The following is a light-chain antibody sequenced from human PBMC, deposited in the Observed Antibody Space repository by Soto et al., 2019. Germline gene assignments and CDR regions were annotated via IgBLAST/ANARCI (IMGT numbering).Light chain of an antibody. CDR3: QQAYSSRT. V-gene: IGKV1-39*01. J-gene: IGKJ1*01. CDR1: QTIGTN. Sequence: DIQMTQSPSSLSASVGDRVIITCRASQTIGTNLNWYQQKAGKVPRLLIYAASRLQSWVPSRFTGSGSGTVFTLTINSLQPEDFATYHCQQAYSSRTFSQGTKVDFK. CDR2: AAS.